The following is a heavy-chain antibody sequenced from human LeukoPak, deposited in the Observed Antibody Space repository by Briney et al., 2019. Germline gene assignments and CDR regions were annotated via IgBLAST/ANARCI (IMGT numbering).Heavy chain of an antibody. J-gene: IGHJ4*02. CDR3: ARGDDYVWGSSSFDY. CDR1: GYTFTTYY. D-gene: IGHD3-16*01. CDR2: INPRGGST. V-gene: IGHV1-46*01. Sequence: ASVKVSCKASGYTFTTYYMHWVRQAPGQGLEWIGIINPRGGSTGYAQKFQGRVTMTRDTSTSTVYMELSRLRSEDTAVYYCARGDDYVWGSSSFDYWGQGTLVTVSS.